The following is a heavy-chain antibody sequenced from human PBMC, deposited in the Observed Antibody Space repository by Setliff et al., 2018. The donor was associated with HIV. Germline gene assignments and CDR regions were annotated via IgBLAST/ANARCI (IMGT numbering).Heavy chain of an antibody. Sequence: SETLSLTCTVSGGSISSSTYYWGWIRKPPGKGLEWIGNIHFSGSTYYNPSLKSRVTVSVDPSKNQFSPKLSSVTAADTAVYYCARTTYSGSYFSDSWGQGTQVTVSA. V-gene: IGHV4-39*01. D-gene: IGHD1-26*01. CDR1: GGSISSSTYY. CDR3: ARTTYSGSYFSDS. CDR2: IHFSGST. J-gene: IGHJ5*01.